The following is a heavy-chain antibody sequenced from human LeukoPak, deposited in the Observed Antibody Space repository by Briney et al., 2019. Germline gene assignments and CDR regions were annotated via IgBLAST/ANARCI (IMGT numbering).Heavy chain of an antibody. CDR2: IYYSGSS. CDR1: GGFFSGYY. Sequence: SATLSLSCAVYGGFFSGYYWRWRRRHPGKGREGRGEIYYSGSSNYNRSLKRRVTITVDTTKKQLSMKQRSVTAADTAVYYCARVSGYDWESFYDYWGQGTLVTVSS. CDR3: ARVSGYDWESFYDY. D-gene: IGHD5-12*01. J-gene: IGHJ4*02. V-gene: IGHV4-59*01.